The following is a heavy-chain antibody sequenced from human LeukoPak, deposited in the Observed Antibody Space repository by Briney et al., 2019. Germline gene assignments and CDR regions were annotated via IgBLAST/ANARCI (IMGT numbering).Heavy chain of an antibody. V-gene: IGHV1-46*01. CDR2: INPSGGNT. J-gene: IGHJ3*02. CDR1: GYTFTSYY. D-gene: IGHD1-26*01. Sequence: AASVKVSCKASGYTFTSYYMHWVRQAPGQGLEWMGIINPSGGNTNYAQKFQGRVTMTRDMSTSTVYMELSSLRSEDTAVYYCARLRGGSYGWAFHDAFDIWGQGTMVTVSS. CDR3: ARLRGGSYGWAFHDAFDI.